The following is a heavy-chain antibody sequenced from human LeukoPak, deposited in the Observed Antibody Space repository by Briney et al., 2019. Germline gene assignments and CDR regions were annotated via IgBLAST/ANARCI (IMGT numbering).Heavy chain of an antibody. CDR2: INHSGST. J-gene: IGHJ5*02. CDR3: ARRIRYSYSYNWLDP. V-gene: IGHV4-34*01. CDR1: GGSFSGYY. Sequence: SETLSLTCAVYGGSFSGYYWSWIRQPPGKGLEWIGEINHSGSTNYNPSLKSRVTISVDTSKNQFSLKLSSVTAADTAVYYCARRIRYSYSYNWLDPWGQGTLVTVSS. D-gene: IGHD5-18*01.